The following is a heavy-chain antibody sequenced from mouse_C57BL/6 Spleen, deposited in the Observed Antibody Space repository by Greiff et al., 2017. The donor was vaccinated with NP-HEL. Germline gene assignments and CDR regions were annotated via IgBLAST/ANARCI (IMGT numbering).Heavy chain of an antibody. Sequence: QVQLQQPGAELVRPGTSVKLSCKASGYTFTSYWMHWVKQRPGQGLAWIGVIDPSDSYTNYNQKFKGKATLTVDTSSSTAYMQLSSLTSEDSAVYYCAGDGYYDYFDYWGQGTTLTVSS. CDR2: IDPSDSYT. J-gene: IGHJ2*01. V-gene: IGHV1-59*01. CDR3: AGDGYYDYFDY. D-gene: IGHD2-3*01. CDR1: GYTFTSYW.